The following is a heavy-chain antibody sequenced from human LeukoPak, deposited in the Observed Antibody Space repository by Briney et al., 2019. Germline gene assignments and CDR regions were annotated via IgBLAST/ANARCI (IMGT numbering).Heavy chain of an antibody. CDR1: GFTFSDYY. V-gene: IGHV3-11*04. D-gene: IGHD2-2*01. CDR3: ARDCMVVAAAAPYYMDV. CDR2: ISSSGSAK. Sequence: GGSLRLSCAASGFTFSDYYMSWIRQAPGKGLEWVSYISSSGSAKYYADSVKGRFTISRDNAKNSLYLQMNSLRAEDTAVYYCARDCMVVAAAAPYYMDVWGKGTTVTVSS. J-gene: IGHJ6*03.